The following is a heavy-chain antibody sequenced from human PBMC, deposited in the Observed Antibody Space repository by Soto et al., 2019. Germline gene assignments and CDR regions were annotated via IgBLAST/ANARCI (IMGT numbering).Heavy chain of an antibody. CDR3: ARGQWLPRGEY. CDR1: GGSFSGFF. CDR2: INHSGST. D-gene: IGHD6-19*01. Sequence: QVQLQQWGAGLLKPSETLSLTCAVHGGSFSGFFWTWIRQPPGKGLEWIGEINHSGSTNYNPSLRSRVTIAVATSENQFSLRLTSVTAADTDVYYCARGQWLPRGEYWGQGTLVTVSS. V-gene: IGHV4-34*02. J-gene: IGHJ4*02.